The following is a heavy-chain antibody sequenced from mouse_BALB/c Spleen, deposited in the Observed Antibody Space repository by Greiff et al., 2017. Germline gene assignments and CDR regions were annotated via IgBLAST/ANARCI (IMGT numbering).Heavy chain of an antibody. V-gene: IGHV1-82*01. CDR3: ARSGAYYYAMDY. CDR1: GYAFSSSW. J-gene: IGHJ4*01. D-gene: IGHD3-1*01. CDR2: IYPGDGDT. Sequence: QVQLQQSGPELVKPGASVKISCKASGYAFSSSWMNWVKQRPGQGLEWIGRIYPGDGDTNYNGKFKGKATLTADKSSSTAYMQLSSLTSVDSAVYFCARSGAYYYAMDYWGQGTSVTVSS.